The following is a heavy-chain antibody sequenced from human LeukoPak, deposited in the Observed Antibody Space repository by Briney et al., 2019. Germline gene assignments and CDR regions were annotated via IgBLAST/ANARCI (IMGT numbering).Heavy chain of an antibody. CDR2: ISGSGGST. D-gene: IGHD3-10*01. V-gene: IGHV3-23*01. CDR1: GFTFSSYA. CDR3: ARDMYYGSGTPMQYGMDV. J-gene: IGHJ6*02. Sequence: GGSLRLSCAASGFTFSSYAMSWVRQAPGKGLEWVSAISGSGGSTYYADSVKGRFTISRDNAKNSLYLQMNSLRAEDTALYYCARDMYYGSGTPMQYGMDVWGQGTTVTVSS.